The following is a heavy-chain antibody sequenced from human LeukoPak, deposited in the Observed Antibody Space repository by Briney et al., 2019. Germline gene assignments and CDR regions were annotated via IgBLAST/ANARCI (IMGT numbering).Heavy chain of an antibody. J-gene: IGHJ4*02. Sequence: GGSLRLSCAASGFTFSSYGMRWVRQAPGKGLEWVAFIRYDGSNKYYADSVKGRFTISRDNSKNTLYLQMNSLRAEDTAVYYCAKGEAVAGTWVDYWGQGTLVTVSS. D-gene: IGHD6-19*01. CDR2: IRYDGSNK. CDR1: GFTFSSYG. CDR3: AKGEAVAGTWVDY. V-gene: IGHV3-30*02.